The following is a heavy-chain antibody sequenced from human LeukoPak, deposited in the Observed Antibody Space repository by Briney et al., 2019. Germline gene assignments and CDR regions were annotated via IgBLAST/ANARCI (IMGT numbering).Heavy chain of an antibody. CDR3: AAESFYDSSGYDD. Sequence: KWVRQAQRKGLEWVSSISSRSSNIYYADSVKGRFTISRDNAKNSLYLQMNSLRAEDTAVYYCAAESFYDSSGYDDWGQGTLVTVSS. V-gene: IGHV3-21*04. J-gene: IGHJ4*02. D-gene: IGHD3-22*01. CDR2: ISSRSSNI.